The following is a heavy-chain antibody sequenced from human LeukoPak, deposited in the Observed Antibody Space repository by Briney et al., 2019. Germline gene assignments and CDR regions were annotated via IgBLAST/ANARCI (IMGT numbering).Heavy chain of an antibody. V-gene: IGHV3-7*01. CDR1: GFTLSSYW. Sequence: GGSLRLPCAASGFTLSSYWMGWVRQAPGKGLEWVANIKQDGREKYSVDSVQGRFTISRDNAKNSLYLQMNSLRAEDTAVYYCAREISSWYRTEGRFDPWGQGTLVTVSS. J-gene: IGHJ5*02. CDR3: AREISSWYRTEGRFDP. D-gene: IGHD6-13*01. CDR2: IKQDGREK.